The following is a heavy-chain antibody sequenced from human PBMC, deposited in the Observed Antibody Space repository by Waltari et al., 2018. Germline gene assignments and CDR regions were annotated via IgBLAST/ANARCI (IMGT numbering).Heavy chain of an antibody. Sequence: QVQLVQSGAEVKKPGASVKVSCKASGYTFTSYDINWVRQATGQGLEWMGRIIPIFGTANYAQKFQGRVTITADKSTSTAYMELSSLRSEDTAVYYCARVGYSSSFSIDYWGQGTLVTVSS. J-gene: IGHJ4*02. CDR2: IIPIFGTA. V-gene: IGHV1-69*06. CDR3: ARVGYSSSFSIDY. D-gene: IGHD6-6*01. CDR1: GYTFTSYD.